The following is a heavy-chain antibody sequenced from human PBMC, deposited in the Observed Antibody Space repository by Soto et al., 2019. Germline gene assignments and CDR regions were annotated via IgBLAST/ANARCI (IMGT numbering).Heavy chain of an antibody. V-gene: IGHV1-69*13. J-gene: IGHJ4*02. CDR3: ARAPMRFGELLIPPPFDY. D-gene: IGHD3-10*01. CDR2: IIPIFGTA. Sequence: VASVKVSCKASGGTFSSYAISWVRQAPGQGLEWMGGIIPIFGTANYAQKFQGRVTITADESTSTAYMELSSLRSEDTAVYYCARAPMRFGELLIPPPFDYWGQGTLVTVSS. CDR1: GGTFSSYA.